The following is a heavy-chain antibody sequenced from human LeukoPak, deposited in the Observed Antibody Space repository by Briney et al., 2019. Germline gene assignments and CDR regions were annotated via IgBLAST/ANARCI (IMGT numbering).Heavy chain of an antibody. CDR2: INPSGGST. V-gene: IGHV1-46*01. CDR1: GNTFTSYY. CDR3: ATTNVLLWFGESLY. D-gene: IGHD3-10*01. Sequence: ASVKVSCKASGNTFTSYYMYWVRQAPGQGLEWMGIINPSGGSTSYAQKFQGRVTMTEDTSTDTAYMELSSLRSEDTAVYYCATTNVLLWFGESLYWGQGTLVTVSS. J-gene: IGHJ4*02.